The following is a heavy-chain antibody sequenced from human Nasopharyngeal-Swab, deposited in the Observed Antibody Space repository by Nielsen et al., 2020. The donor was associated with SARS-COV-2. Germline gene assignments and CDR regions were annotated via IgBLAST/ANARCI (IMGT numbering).Heavy chain of an antibody. CDR2: ISSSGSTI. D-gene: IGHD5-18*01. J-gene: IGHJ4*02. V-gene: IGHV3-11*04. Sequence: AGTLCISCAVSGCTFSGYYMSWIRQGPGKGLEWVSYISSSGSTIYYADSVKGRFTISRDNAKNSLYLQMNSLRAEDTAVYYCARRGGYGTPVDYWGQGTLVTVSS. CDR1: GCTFSGYY. CDR3: ARRGGYGTPVDY.